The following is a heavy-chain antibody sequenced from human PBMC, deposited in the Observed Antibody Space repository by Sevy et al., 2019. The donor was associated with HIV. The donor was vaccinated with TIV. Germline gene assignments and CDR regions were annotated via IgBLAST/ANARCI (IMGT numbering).Heavy chain of an antibody. V-gene: IGHV3-33*06. CDR1: GFTFSSHG. Sequence: GGSLRLSCAASGFTFSSHGMHWVRQAPGKGLEWVAVIWYDGSNKYYADSVKGRFTISRDNSKSTLFLQINSLRAEDTAVYYCAKDVNYDFWSGAYYFDYWGQGTLVTVSS. CDR3: AKDVNYDFWSGAYYFDY. J-gene: IGHJ4*02. D-gene: IGHD3-3*01. CDR2: IWYDGSNK.